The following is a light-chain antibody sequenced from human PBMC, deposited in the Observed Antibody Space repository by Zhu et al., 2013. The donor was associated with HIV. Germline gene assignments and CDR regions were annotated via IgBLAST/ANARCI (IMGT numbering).Light chain of an antibody. J-gene: IGKJ1*01. CDR2: GVA. CDR3: QQYGSSPWT. CDR1: QSVRSN. Sequence: EVVMTQSPATLSVSPGERVTLSCRASQSVRSNLAWYQQKPGQAPRLLMYGVASRATGIPDRFSGSGSGTDFTLTISRLEPEDFAVYYCQQYGSSPWTFGQGTKVEVK. V-gene: IGKV3-20*01.